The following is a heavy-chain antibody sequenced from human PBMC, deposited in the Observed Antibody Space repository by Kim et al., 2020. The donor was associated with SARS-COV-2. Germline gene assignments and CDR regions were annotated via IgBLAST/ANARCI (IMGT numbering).Heavy chain of an antibody. J-gene: IGHJ4*02. Sequence: YSQKFQGRVTITRDTSASTAYMELSSLRSEDTAVYYCAREYQLLDPNDYWGQGTLVTVSS. CDR3: AREYQLLDPNDY. V-gene: IGHV1-3*01. D-gene: IGHD2-2*01.